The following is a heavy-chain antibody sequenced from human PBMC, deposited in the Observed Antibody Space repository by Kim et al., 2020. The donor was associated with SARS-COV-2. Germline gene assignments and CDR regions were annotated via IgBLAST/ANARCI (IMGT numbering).Heavy chain of an antibody. V-gene: IGHV3-53*01. D-gene: IGHD7-27*01. Sequence: YADSVKGRFTISRDDSKNTLYIQLNSLSAEDTAVYYCARGPQCAWAYFEWLGQGTLVTVSS. J-gene: IGHJ4*02. CDR3: ARGPQCAWAYFEW.